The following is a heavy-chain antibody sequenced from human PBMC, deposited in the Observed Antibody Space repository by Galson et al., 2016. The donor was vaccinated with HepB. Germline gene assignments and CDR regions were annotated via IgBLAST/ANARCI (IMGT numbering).Heavy chain of an antibody. CDR2: ISSSVSTI. CDR3: ARELVRSAFDR. D-gene: IGHD6-6*01. J-gene: IGHJ3*01. Sequence: SLRLSCAGSGFTFSRSGLNWVRQAPGKGLQWVSYISSSVSTIYYADSVKGRFTISRDNAKNSVYLQMHSLRDDDTAVYYCARELVRSAFDRWGQGTMVTVSS. CDR1: GFTFSRSG. V-gene: IGHV3-48*02.